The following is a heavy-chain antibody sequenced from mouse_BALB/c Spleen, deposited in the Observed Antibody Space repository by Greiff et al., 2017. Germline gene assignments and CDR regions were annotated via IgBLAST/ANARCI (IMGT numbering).Heavy chain of an antibody. Sequence: EVKLMESGGGLVQPGGSLRLSCATSGFTFTDYYMSWVRQPPGKALEWLGFIRNKANGYTTEYSASVKGRFTISRDNSQSILYLQMNTLRAEDSATYYCAREGSYDYFDYWGQGTTLTVSS. D-gene: IGHD1-1*02. V-gene: IGHV7-3*02. CDR1: GFTFTDYY. CDR2: IRNKANGYTT. CDR3: AREGSYDYFDY. J-gene: IGHJ2*01.